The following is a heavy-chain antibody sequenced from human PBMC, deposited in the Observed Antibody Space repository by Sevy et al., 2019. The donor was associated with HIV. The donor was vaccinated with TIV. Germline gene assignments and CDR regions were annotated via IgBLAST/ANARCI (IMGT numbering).Heavy chain of an antibody. CDR3: AGEHIAVAGIGYYFDY. J-gene: IGHJ4*02. V-gene: IGHV3-33*01. Sequence: GGSLRLSCAASGFTFSGYGMHWVRQAPGKGLEWVAVIWYNGTNKYYTDSVKGRFTISRDNSKNTLYLQMNSLRAEDTAVYYCAGEHIAVAGIGYYFDYWGQGTLVTVSS. CDR2: IWYNGTNK. CDR1: GFTFSGYG. D-gene: IGHD6-19*01.